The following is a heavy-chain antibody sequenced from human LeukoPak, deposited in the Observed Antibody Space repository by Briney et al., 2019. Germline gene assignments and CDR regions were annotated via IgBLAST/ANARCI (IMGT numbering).Heavy chain of an antibody. Sequence: GGSLRLSCAASGFTVSSSYMSWVRQAPGKGLEWVSVIYISGSTHYADSVKGRFTISRDNSKNTLYLQMNSLRAEDTAVYYCAGGEYYYYYYLDVWGKGTTVTVSS. CDR3: AGGEYYYYYYLDV. D-gene: IGHD3-10*01. V-gene: IGHV3-66*02. J-gene: IGHJ6*03. CDR2: IYISGST. CDR1: GFTVSSSY.